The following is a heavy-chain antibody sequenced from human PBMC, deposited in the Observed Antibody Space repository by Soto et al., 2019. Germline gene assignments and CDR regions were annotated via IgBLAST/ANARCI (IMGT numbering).Heavy chain of an antibody. D-gene: IGHD3-3*01. CDR2: ISSSGSTI. CDR1: GFTFSDYY. V-gene: IGHV3-11*01. Sequence: GGSLRLSCAASGFTFSDYYMSWIRQAPGKGLEWVSYISSSGSTIYYADSVKGRFTISRDNAKNSLYLQMNSLRAEDTAVYYCARDNVLRFLEWSHARDYFDYWGQGTLVTVSS. J-gene: IGHJ4*02. CDR3: ARDNVLRFLEWSHARDYFDY.